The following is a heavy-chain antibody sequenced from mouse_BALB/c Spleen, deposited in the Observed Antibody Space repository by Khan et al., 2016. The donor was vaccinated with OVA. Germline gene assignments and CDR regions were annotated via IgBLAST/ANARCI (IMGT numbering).Heavy chain of an antibody. CDR2: VSSGSSTI. CDR1: GFTFSSFG. CDR3: DRSRGNWYWDFDV. Sequence: EVELVESGGGLVQPGGSRKLSCAASGFTFSSFGMHWVRQAPEKGLEWVAYVSSGSSTIYYAETVKGRFTLPRDIPKNTLFLQMTSLRSKATDMDYCDRSRGNWYWDFDVWGAGTTVTVSS. J-gene: IGHJ1*01. V-gene: IGHV5-17*02. D-gene: IGHD2-1*01.